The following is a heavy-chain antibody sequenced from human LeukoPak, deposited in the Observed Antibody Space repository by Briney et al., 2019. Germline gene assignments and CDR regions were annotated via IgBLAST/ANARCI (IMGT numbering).Heavy chain of an antibody. D-gene: IGHD2-2*01. Sequence: EASVKVSCKASGGTFSSYAISWVRQAPGQGLEWMGGIIPIFGTANYAQKFQGRVTITADESTSTAYMELSSLRSEDTAVYYCATAPIKSTRYYYYYMDVWGKGTTVTISS. V-gene: IGHV1-69*01. CDR3: ATAPIKSTRYYYYYMDV. J-gene: IGHJ6*03. CDR2: IIPIFGTA. CDR1: GGTFSSYA.